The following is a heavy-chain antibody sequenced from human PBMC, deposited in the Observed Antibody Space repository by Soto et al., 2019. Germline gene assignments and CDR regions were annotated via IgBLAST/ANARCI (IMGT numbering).Heavy chain of an antibody. D-gene: IGHD3-22*01. J-gene: IGHJ4*02. V-gene: IGHV1-3*01. Sequence: QVQLLQSGAEVKKPGASVKVSCKASGYTFTSYAIHWVRKAPGQRLEWMGWINGGNGNTKYSQKFHDRVTITGDTSASTAYMELSSLTSEDTAIYYCARAPNDSSYIDYWGQGTLVTVSS. CDR2: INGGNGNT. CDR1: GYTFTSYA. CDR3: ARAPNDSSYIDY.